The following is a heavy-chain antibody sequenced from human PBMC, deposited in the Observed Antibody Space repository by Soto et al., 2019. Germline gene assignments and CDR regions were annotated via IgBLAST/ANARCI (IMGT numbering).Heavy chain of an antibody. D-gene: IGHD2-21*01. J-gene: IGHJ6*02. CDR2: INPNSGAT. CDR1: GDTFTTNF. CDR3: ASRVLCDMDV. V-gene: IGHV1-46*01. Sequence: ASVKASCKASGDTFTTNFIHCVRQAPGQGLEWMGRINPNSGATLYAQKFQGRLTLTTDTSTSTVYLDLNGLKPEDSAVYYCASRVLCDMDVWGQGTTVTVSS.